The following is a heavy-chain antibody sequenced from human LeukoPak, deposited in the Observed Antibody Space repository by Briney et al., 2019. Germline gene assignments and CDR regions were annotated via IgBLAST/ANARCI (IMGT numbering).Heavy chain of an antibody. D-gene: IGHD3-10*01. CDR3: ARGTYYYGSGSYYYYFDY. V-gene: IGHV3-74*01. CDR2: IQSDGSST. Sequence: GGSLRHSCAASGFTFRSYWMHWVRQAPGKGLVWVSRIQSDGSSTNYADSVKGRFTISRDNAKNTLYLQMNSLRAEDTAVYYCARGTYYYGSGSYYYYFDYWGQGTLVTVSS. CDR1: GFTFRSYW. J-gene: IGHJ4*02.